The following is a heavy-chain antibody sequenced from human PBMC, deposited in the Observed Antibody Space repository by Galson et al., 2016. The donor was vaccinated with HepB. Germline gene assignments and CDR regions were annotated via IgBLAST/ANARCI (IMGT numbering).Heavy chain of an antibody. Sequence: SLRLSCAASGFTFSSYVMNWVRQAPGKGLEWVSFISTSGYTIYYADSVKGRFTISRDNAKNSLYLQMNSLRAEDTAVYYCARGGWSGYSATDYWGQGTLVTVSP. D-gene: IGHD3-3*01. CDR1: GFTFSSYV. V-gene: IGHV3-48*03. CDR3: ARGGWSGYSATDY. J-gene: IGHJ4*02. CDR2: ISTSGYTI.